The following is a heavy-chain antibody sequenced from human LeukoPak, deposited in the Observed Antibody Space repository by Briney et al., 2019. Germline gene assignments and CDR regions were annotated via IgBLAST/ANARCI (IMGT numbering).Heavy chain of an antibody. V-gene: IGHV4-39*07. Sequence: PSETLSLTCSVSGGSISSSSYYWGWIRQPPGKGLEWIGSIYYSGSTYYNPSLKSRVTISVDTSKNQFSLKLSSVTAADTAVYYCARVNAEYYDFWSGSPYYMDVWGKGTTVTVSS. D-gene: IGHD3-3*01. J-gene: IGHJ6*03. CDR2: IYYSGST. CDR1: GGSISSSSYY. CDR3: ARVNAEYYDFWSGSPYYMDV.